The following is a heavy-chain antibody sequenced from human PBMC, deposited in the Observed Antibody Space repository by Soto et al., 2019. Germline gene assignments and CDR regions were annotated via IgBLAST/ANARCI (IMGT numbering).Heavy chain of an antibody. D-gene: IGHD3-22*01. V-gene: IGHV3-23*01. J-gene: IGHJ4*02. CDR2: ISGSGGST. Sequence: GGSLILSCASSGFTFSSYAMSWVRQAPGKGLEWVSAISGSGGSTYYADSVKGRFTISRDNSKNTLYLQMNSLRAEDTAVYYCAKHTPSLYYYDSSGYPKPLDYWGQGTLVTVSS. CDR3: AKHTPSLYYYDSSGYPKPLDY. CDR1: GFTFSSYA.